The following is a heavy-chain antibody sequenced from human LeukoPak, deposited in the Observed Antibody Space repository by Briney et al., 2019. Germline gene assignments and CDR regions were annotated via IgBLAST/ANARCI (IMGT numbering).Heavy chain of an antibody. Sequence: PSETLSLTCTVSDDSISDYYRGWIRQPPGKGLEWIGYFYNSGRSTYNPSLKSRVTISVDTSKNQFSLKLSSVTAADTAVYYCAGGPLRYFDWLLHHDAFDIWGQGTMVTVSS. CDR1: DDSISDYY. CDR3: AGGPLRYFDWLLHHDAFDI. J-gene: IGHJ3*02. CDR2: FYNSGRS. D-gene: IGHD3-9*01. V-gene: IGHV4-59*08.